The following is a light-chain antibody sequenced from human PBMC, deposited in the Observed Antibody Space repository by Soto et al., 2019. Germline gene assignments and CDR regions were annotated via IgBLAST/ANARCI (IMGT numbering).Light chain of an antibody. CDR3: QKYNSAPPT. J-gene: IGKJ1*01. CDR1: QSIRSW. Sequence: DIQMTQSPSTLPASVGDRVTVTCRASQSIRSWLAWYQQKPGKVPNLLIYAASILQSGVPSRFSGSGSGTDFTLTISSLQPEDVATYHCQKYNSAPPTFGQGTKVDIK. V-gene: IGKV1-27*01. CDR2: AAS.